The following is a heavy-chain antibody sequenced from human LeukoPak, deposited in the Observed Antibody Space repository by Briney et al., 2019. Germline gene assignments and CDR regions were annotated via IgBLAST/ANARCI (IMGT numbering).Heavy chain of an antibody. CDR1: GGSISSGGYS. V-gene: IGHV4-30-2*01. D-gene: IGHD5-24*01. Sequence: SQTLSLTCAVSGGSISSGGYSWSWIRQPPGKGLEWIGYIYHSGSTYYNPSLKSRVTISVDRSKNQFSLKLSSVTAADTAVYYCARDRRDGYNLYYFDYWGQGTLVTVSS. CDR3: ARDRRDGYNLYYFDY. CDR2: IYHSGST. J-gene: IGHJ4*02.